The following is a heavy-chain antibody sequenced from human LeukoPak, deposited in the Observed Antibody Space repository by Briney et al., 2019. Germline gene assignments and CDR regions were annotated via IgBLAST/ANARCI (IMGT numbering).Heavy chain of an antibody. J-gene: IGHJ4*02. CDR3: ARTYYYDSSGFFDY. D-gene: IGHD3-22*01. CDR2: ISSSGSTI. CDR1: GFTFSSYE. Sequence: GGSLRLSCAASGFTFSSYEMNWVRQAPGKGLEWASYISSSGSTIYYADSVKGRFTISRDNAKNSLYLQMNSLRAEDTAVYYCARTYYYDSSGFFDYWGQGTLVTVSS. V-gene: IGHV3-48*03.